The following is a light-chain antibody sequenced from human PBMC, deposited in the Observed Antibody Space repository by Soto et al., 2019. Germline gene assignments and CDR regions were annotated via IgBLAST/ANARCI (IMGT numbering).Light chain of an antibody. Sequence: SYELTQPPSVSVAPGKTARITCGGYNIGSKSVHWYQQKPGQAPVLVIYYDSDRPSGIPERFSGSNSGNTATLTISRVEAGDEADYYCQVWDSNSDHPVFGGGTKLTVL. V-gene: IGLV3-21*04. CDR2: YDS. CDR3: QVWDSNSDHPV. J-gene: IGLJ2*01. CDR1: NIGSKS.